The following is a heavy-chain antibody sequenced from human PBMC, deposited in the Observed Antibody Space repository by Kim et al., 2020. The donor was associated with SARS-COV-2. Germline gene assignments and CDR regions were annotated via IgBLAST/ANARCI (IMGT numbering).Heavy chain of an antibody. V-gene: IGHV4-39*01. CDR2: IYYSGST. J-gene: IGHJ4*02. Sequence: SETLSLTCTVSGGSISSSSYYWGWIRQPPGKGLGWIGSIYYSGSTYYNPSLKSRVTISVDTSKNQFSLKLSSVTAADTAVYYCARLSGSSGYYYAPILTVDYWGQGTLVTVSS. CDR3: ARLSGSSGYYYAPILTVDY. CDR1: GGSISSSSYY. D-gene: IGHD3-22*01.